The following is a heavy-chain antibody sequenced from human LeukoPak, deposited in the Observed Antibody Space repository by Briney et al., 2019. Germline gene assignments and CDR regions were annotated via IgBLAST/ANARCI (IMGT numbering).Heavy chain of an antibody. CDR2: IKQDGSEK. J-gene: IGHJ6*03. Sequence: GGSLRLSCAASGFTFSDYYMSWIRQAPGKGLEWVANIKQDGSEKYYVDSVKGRFTISRDNAKNSLYLQMNSLRAEDTAVYYCARAITMHYYYMDVWGKGTTVTVSS. CDR3: ARAITMHYYYMDV. V-gene: IGHV3-7*01. D-gene: IGHD3-3*01. CDR1: GFTFSDYY.